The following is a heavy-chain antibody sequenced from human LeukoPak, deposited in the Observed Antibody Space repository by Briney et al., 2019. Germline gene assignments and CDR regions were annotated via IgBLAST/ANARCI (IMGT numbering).Heavy chain of an antibody. CDR3: AKRSGFGELSDPYYYYGMDV. Sequence: GGSLRLSCAASGFTVSTSYMTWVRQAPGKGLEWVSAISGSGGSTYYADSVKGRFTISRDNSKNTLYLQMNSLRAEDTAVYYCAKRSGFGELSDPYYYYGMDVWGQGTTVTVSS. CDR1: GFTVSTSY. V-gene: IGHV3-23*01. D-gene: IGHD3-10*01. CDR2: ISGSGGST. J-gene: IGHJ6*02.